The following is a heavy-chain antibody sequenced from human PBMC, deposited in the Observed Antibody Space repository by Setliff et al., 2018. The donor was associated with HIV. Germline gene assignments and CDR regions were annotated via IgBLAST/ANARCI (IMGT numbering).Heavy chain of an antibody. CDR3: ARETSVTPVGLDH. CDR1: GGSFSGFY. CDR2: VTHSGTT. J-gene: IGHJ1*01. D-gene: IGHD1-1*01. Sequence: PSETLSLTCAVYGGSFSGFYWTFIRQSPGKGLEWIGEVTHSGTTTYDPSLKRRITISVDTSKKQFSLKLNSVTAADTAVYYCARETSVTPVGLDHWGQGTLVTVS. V-gene: IGHV4-34*01.